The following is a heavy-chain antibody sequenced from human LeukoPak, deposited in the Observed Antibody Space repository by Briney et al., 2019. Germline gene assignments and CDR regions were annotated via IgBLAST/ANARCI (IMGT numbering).Heavy chain of an antibody. CDR3: ATRGRGYSGYGRLYYFDY. J-gene: IGHJ4*02. Sequence: SETLSLTCAVYGGSFSGYYWSWIRQPPGKGLEWIGEINHSGSTNYNPSLKSRVTISVDTSKNQFSLKLSSVTAADTAVYYCATRGRGYSGYGRLYYFDYWGQGTLDTVSS. D-gene: IGHD5-12*01. CDR2: INHSGST. CDR1: GGSFSGYY. V-gene: IGHV4-34*01.